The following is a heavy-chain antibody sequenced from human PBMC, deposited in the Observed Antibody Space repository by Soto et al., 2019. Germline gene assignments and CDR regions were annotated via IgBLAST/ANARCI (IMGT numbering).Heavy chain of an antibody. Sequence: PWGSLRLSCAASGFTFSSYGMHWVRQAPGKGLEWVAVISYDGSNKYYADSVKGRFTISRDNSKNTLYLQMNSLRAEDTAVYYCAKSAKQQLAPSQLNYWGQGTLVTVSS. J-gene: IGHJ4*02. CDR1: GFTFSSYG. V-gene: IGHV3-30*18. CDR2: ISYDGSNK. D-gene: IGHD6-13*01. CDR3: AKSAKQQLAPSQLNY.